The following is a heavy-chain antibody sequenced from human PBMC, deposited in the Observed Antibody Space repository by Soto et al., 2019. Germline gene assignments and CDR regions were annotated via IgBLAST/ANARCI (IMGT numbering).Heavy chain of an antibody. J-gene: IGHJ5*02. D-gene: IGHD3-22*01. Sequence: HVQLQESAPGLVKPSGTLSLTCAVSGGYISSSNWWRWVRQPPGKGLEWIGEIYHSGSTNYNPSLKSRVTISVDKSKYPFSLKLSSVTGADTAVYYCARGGGYDWFDPWGQGTLVTVSS. V-gene: IGHV4-4*02. CDR1: GGYISSSNW. CDR2: IYHSGST. CDR3: ARGGGYDWFDP.